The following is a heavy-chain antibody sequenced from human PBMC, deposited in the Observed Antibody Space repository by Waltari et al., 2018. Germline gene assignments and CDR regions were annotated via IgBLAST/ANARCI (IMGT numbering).Heavy chain of an antibody. CDR3: ARDFARGVHSYFDY. CDR1: GFTFSSYE. D-gene: IGHD3-10*01. V-gene: IGHV3-48*03. J-gene: IGHJ4*02. CDR2: ISRSGSTI. Sequence: EVLLVESGGGLVQPGGSLRLSWAASGFTFSSYEMNGVRQAPGKGRELVSYISRSGSTIYYADSVKGRFTISRDNAKNSVYLQMNSLRAEDTAVYFCARDFARGVHSYFDYWGQGTLVTVSS.